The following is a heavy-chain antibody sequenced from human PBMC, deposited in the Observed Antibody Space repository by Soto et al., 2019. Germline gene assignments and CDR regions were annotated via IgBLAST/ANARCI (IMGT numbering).Heavy chain of an antibody. CDR3: ASGRGRSFYYGMDV. V-gene: IGHV3-23*01. CDR2: ISGSGDST. Sequence: EVQLLESGGGLVQPGGSLRLSCAASRFTFSSYAMTWVRQAPGKGLEWVSAISGSGDSTYYAGSVKGRFTISRDNSKNTLYLQRNSLTAEDTAVYYCASGRGRSFYYGMDVWGQGTTVTVSS. D-gene: IGHD1-26*01. J-gene: IGHJ6*02. CDR1: RFTFSSYA.